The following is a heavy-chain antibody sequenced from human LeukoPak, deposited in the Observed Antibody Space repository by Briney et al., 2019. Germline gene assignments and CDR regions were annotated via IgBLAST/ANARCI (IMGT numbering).Heavy chain of an antibody. D-gene: IGHD6-13*01. V-gene: IGHV1-18*01. CDR1: GYTFTSYG. CDR3: ARVSSSWYHEDY. CDR2: ISTYNGNT. Sequence: ASVKVSCKASGYTFTSYGISGVRQAPGQGLEWMGWISTYNGNTNYAQKLQGRVTMTTDTSTSTAYMELRSLRSDDTAVSYCARVSSSWYHEDYWGQGTLVTVSS. J-gene: IGHJ4*02.